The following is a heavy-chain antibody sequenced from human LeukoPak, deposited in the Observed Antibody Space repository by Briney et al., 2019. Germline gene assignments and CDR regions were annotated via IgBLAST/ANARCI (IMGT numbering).Heavy chain of an antibody. CDR2: ISWNSGMM. J-gene: IGHJ4*02. CDR1: GFTFDDYA. Sequence: PGRSLRLSCAASGFTFDDYAMHWVRQVPGKGLEWVSGISWNSGMMGYADSVEGRFSISRDNAKNSLYLQMNSLRTEDTAFYCCARCTTTGRALDFWGQGTLVTVSS. V-gene: IGHV3-9*01. CDR3: ARCTTTGRALDF. D-gene: IGHD1-1*01.